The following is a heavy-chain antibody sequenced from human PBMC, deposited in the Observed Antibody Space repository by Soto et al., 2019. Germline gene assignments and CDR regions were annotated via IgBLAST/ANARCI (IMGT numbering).Heavy chain of an antibody. D-gene: IGHD6-19*01. CDR3: ARHAGGRYNWFDP. J-gene: IGHJ5*02. CDR2: IDPSDSYT. CDR1: GYTFTSYW. Sequence: GESLKISCKGSGYTFTSYWISWVRQMPGKGLEWMGRIDPSDSYTNYSPSFQGHVTISADKSISTAYLQWSSLKASDTAMYYCARHAGGRYNWFDPWGQGTLVTVSS. V-gene: IGHV5-10-1*01.